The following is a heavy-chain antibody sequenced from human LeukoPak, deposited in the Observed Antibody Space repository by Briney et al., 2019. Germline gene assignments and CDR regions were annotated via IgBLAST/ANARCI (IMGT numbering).Heavy chain of an antibody. J-gene: IGHJ4*02. V-gene: IGHV1-18*01. CDR3: ARGLGNYPEIPLDY. Sequence: GASVKVSCEASGYTFTSYGSSWVRQAPGQGLEWMGWISAYNGNTNYPQKLQGRVTMTTDTSTSTAYMELRSLRSDDTAVFYCARGLGNYPEIPLDYWGQGTLVTVSS. CDR2: ISAYNGNT. D-gene: IGHD3-16*02. CDR1: GYTFTSYG.